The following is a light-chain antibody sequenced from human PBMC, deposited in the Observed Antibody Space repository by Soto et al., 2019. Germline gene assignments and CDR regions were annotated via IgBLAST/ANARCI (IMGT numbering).Light chain of an antibody. Sequence: EIGLTQSPGTLSLSPGERATLSALASQRFSSSYSAWYQQKPGQAPRLLIYGASSRATGIPARFSGSGSGTDFTLTISRLEPEDFAVYYCQQYGSLVTFGQGTKLEIK. V-gene: IGKV3-20*01. CDR3: QQYGSLVT. CDR2: GAS. J-gene: IGKJ2*01. CDR1: QRFSSSY.